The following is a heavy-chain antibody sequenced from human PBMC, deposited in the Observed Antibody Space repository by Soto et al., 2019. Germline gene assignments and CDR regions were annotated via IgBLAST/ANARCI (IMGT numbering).Heavy chain of an antibody. Sequence: GGSLRLSCEGSGFNFRNFNMIWVRQAPGKGLEWVSAVSGSSSYIYYADSVKGRFTVSRDNANNLVFLQMNGLRPEDTAMYYCARDLRGHYGPWGQGTMVTVSS. CDR1: GFNFRNFN. J-gene: IGHJ3*01. CDR3: ARDLRGHYGP. D-gene: IGHD4-17*01. CDR2: VSGSSSYI. V-gene: IGHV3-21*06.